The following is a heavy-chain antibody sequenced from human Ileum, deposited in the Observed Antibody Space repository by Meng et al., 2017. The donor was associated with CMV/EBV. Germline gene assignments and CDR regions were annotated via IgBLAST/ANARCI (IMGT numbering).Heavy chain of an antibody. V-gene: IGHV5-51*01. CDR3: ARVRLTNGNVDL. D-gene: IGHD2-8*01. CDR2: MYPSDSDT. J-gene: IGHJ5*02. CDR1: GYTFTDYW. Sequence: SCKAAGYTFTDYWIGWVRQMPGKGLEWMGIMYPSDSDTRYRPSFEGHVTISADKSMNTAYLRWHSLQASDTAMYYCARVRLTNGNVDLWGQGTLVTVSS.